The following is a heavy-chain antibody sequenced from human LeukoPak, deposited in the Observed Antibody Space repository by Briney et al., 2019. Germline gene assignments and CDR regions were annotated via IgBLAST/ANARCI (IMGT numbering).Heavy chain of an antibody. CDR2: ISSSSSYI. CDR3: ARESGCDFWSGSSQELAFDI. D-gene: IGHD3-3*01. CDR1: GFTFSSYS. Sequence: GGSLRLSCAASGFTFSSYSMNWVRQAPGKGLEWVSSISSSSSYIYYADSVKGRFTISRDNAKNSLYLQMNSLRAEDTAVYYCARESGCDFWSGSSQELAFDIWGQGTMVTVSS. V-gene: IGHV3-21*01. J-gene: IGHJ3*02.